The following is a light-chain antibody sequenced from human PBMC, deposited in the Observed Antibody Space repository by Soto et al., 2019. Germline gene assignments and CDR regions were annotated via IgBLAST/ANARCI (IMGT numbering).Light chain of an antibody. V-gene: IGKV1-6*01. CDR2: AAS. Sequence: AIQMTQSPSSLSASVGYRVTISCRASQGIRNDLGWYQQKPGKAPKLLIYAASSLQSGVPSRFSGSGSGTDFTLTISSLQPEDFATYYCLQDYNYPRTFGQGTKVDIK. CDR3: LQDYNYPRT. J-gene: IGKJ2*01. CDR1: QGIRND.